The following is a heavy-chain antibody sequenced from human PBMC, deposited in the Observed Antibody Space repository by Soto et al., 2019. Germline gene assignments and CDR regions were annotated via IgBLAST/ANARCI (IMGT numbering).Heavy chain of an antibody. Sequence: QVQLVQSGAEVMKPGASVKVSCKASGYTFARYGISWVRQAPGQGLEWMGWISTYNSNTNYARKFQGRVSLTTDTPTNTAYMELRSLTPDDTALYYCAREGFCSSGSCALYSHDYFGMDVWGQGTTVTVSS. J-gene: IGHJ6*02. CDR3: AREGFCSSGSCALYSHDYFGMDV. CDR1: GYTFARYG. V-gene: IGHV1-18*01. D-gene: IGHD2-15*01. CDR2: ISTYNSNT.